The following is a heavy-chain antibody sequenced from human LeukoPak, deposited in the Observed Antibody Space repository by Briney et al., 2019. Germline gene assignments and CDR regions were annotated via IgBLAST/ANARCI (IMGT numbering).Heavy chain of an antibody. CDR2: IYTSGST. V-gene: IGHV4-4*07. CDR1: GGSISSYY. Sequence: SETLSLTCTVSGGSISSYYWSWIRQPAGKGLEWIGRIYTSGSTNYNPSLKSRVTMSVDTSKNQFSLKLSSVTAADTAVYYCARDANVDDFWSGYWGSYNWFDPWGQGTLVTVSS. D-gene: IGHD3-3*01. CDR3: ARDANVDDFWSGYWGSYNWFDP. J-gene: IGHJ5*02.